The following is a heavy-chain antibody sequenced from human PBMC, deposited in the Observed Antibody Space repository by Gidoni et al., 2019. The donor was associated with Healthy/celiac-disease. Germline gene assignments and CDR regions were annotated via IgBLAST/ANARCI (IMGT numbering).Heavy chain of an antibody. CDR1: VGTFRSYA. J-gene: IGHJ6*02. V-gene: IGHV1-69*01. CDR3: ARGLVVVAATGRISLDYYYGMDV. CDR2: IIPIFGTA. Sequence: QVQLVQSWAEVTQPGSSVKVSCKASVGTFRSYAISWVRQARGQGIEWMGGIIPIFGTANSAQKFQGRVTITADESTSTAYMELSSLRSEDTAVYYCARGLVVVAATGRISLDYYYGMDVWGQVTTVTVSS. D-gene: IGHD2-15*01.